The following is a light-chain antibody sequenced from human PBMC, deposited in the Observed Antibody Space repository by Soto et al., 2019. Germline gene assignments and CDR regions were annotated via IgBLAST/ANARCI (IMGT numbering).Light chain of an antibody. CDR1: QSISSW. Sequence: DIQMTQSPSTLSASVGDRVTITCRASQSISSWLAWYQQKPGKAPKLLIYKASSLEGGVPSRFSGSRPGTEFTLTISSLQPDDFAPYYCQQYNTYPLTFGGGTKVEIK. J-gene: IGKJ4*01. CDR2: KAS. CDR3: QQYNTYPLT. V-gene: IGKV1-5*03.